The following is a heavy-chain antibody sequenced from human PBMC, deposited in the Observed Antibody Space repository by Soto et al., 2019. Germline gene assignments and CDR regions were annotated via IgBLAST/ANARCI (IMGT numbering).Heavy chain of an antibody. Sequence: QVQLVESGGGVVQPGRSLRLSCAASGFTFSSYGMHWVRQAPGKGLEWVAVISYDGSIKYYADSVKGRFTISRENSKNTLYLQMNSLRAEDTAVYYCAKDYRPAVVAATRADYWGQGTLVTVSS. D-gene: IGHD2-15*01. CDR3: AKDYRPAVVAATRADY. CDR1: GFTFSSYG. J-gene: IGHJ4*02. CDR2: ISYDGSIK. V-gene: IGHV3-30*18.